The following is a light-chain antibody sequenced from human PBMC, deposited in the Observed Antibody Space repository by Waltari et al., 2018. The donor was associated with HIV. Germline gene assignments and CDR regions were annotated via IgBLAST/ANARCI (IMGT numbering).Light chain of an antibody. V-gene: IGLV10-54*04. J-gene: IGLJ3*02. CDR1: SNNVDFQG. CDR3: SAWDFSLGAWV. Sequence: QAGLTQPPSVSKALRQTATLTCPGNSNNVDFQGAAWLQQHPGHPPKLLSYRNNNRPAGISERFSASRSGNTTSLTIAGLQPEDEADYYCSAWDFSLGAWVFGGGTKLTVL. CDR2: RNN.